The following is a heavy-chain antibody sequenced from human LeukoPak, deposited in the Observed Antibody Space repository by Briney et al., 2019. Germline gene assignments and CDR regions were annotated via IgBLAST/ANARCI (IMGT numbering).Heavy chain of an antibody. CDR3: AKGGSYRSQPYFDY. J-gene: IGHJ4*02. V-gene: IGHV3-30*04. Sequence: GGSLRLSCAASGFTFSSYAMSWVRQAPGKGLEWVAVISYDGSNKYYADSVKGRFTISRDNSKNTLYLQMNSLRAEDTAVYYCAKGGSYRSQPYFDYWGQGTPVTVSS. CDR2: ISYDGSNK. D-gene: IGHD3-16*02. CDR1: GFTFSSYA.